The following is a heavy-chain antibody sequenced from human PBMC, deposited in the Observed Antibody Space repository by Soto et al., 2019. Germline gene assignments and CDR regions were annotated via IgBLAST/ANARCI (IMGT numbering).Heavy chain of an antibody. CDR2: IKEDGTEI. D-gene: IGHD3-10*01. Sequence: EVQLVESGGGLVQPGGSLRLSCVASGFTFSSHWMNWVRQVPGKGLEWVANIKEDGTEINDVDSVKGRFAISRDNAKNSLYLQMNSLRVDDTAVYHCVRSSGWTGDYWGQGILVTVSS. CDR3: VRSSGWTGDY. J-gene: IGHJ4*02. V-gene: IGHV3-7*04. CDR1: GFTFSSHW.